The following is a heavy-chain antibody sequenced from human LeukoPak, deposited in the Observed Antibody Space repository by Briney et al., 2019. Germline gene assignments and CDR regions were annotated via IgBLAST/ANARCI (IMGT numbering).Heavy chain of an antibody. J-gene: IGHJ3*02. CDR2: IYTSGSA. V-gene: IGHV4-4*07. Sequence: SSETLSLTCTVSGGSISSYYWSWIRQPAGKGLEWIGRIYTSGSANYNPSLKSRVTMSVDTSKNQFSLKLSSVTAADTAVYYCARERGSSDGNAFDIWGQGTMVTASS. D-gene: IGHD6-13*01. CDR3: ARERGSSDGNAFDI. CDR1: GGSISSYY.